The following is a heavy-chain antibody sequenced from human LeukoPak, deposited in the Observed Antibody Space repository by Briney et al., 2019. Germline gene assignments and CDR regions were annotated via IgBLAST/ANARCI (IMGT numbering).Heavy chain of an antibody. V-gene: IGHV4-31*03. Sequence: KPSETLSLTCTVSGGSISSGGYYWSWIRQHPGKGLEWIGYIYYSGSTYYNPSLKSRVTISVDTSKNQFSLKLSSVTAADTAVYYCARDLGVEYYDFWSGYYTSYGMDVWGQGTTVTVSS. CDR2: IYYSGST. D-gene: IGHD3-3*01. CDR1: GGSISSGGYY. CDR3: ARDLGVEYYDFWSGYYTSYGMDV. J-gene: IGHJ6*02.